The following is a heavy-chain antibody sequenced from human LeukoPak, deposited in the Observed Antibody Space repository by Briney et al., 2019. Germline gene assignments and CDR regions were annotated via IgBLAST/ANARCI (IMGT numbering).Heavy chain of an antibody. CDR3: ARAPGGAVAGTKNDY. J-gene: IGHJ4*02. CDR2: MNPNRGNT. D-gene: IGHD6-19*01. Sequence: ASVKVSCNASGYTFTSYDINWVRHATGQGLEWMGWMNPNRGNTGYAQKFQGRVTMTRNTSISTAYMEPSSLRSEDTAVYYCARAPGGAVAGTKNDYWGQGTLVTVSS. V-gene: IGHV1-8*01. CDR1: GYTFTSYD.